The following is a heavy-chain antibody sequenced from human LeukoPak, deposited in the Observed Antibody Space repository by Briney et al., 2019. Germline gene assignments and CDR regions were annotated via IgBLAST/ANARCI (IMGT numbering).Heavy chain of an antibody. V-gene: IGHV1-69*04. D-gene: IGHD2-15*01. CDR2: IIPILGIA. CDR1: GGTFSSHA. Sequence: GASVKVSCKASGGTFSSHAISWVRQAPGQGLEWMGRIIPILGIANYAQKFQGRVTITADKSTSTAYMELSSLRSEDTAVYYCARVQRGGYYGMDVWGQGTTVTVSS. J-gene: IGHJ6*02. CDR3: ARVQRGGYYGMDV.